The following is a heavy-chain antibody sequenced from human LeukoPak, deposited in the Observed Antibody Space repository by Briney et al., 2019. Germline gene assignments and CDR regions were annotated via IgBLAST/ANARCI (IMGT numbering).Heavy chain of an antibody. CDR3: ARAQVSGSFGY. CDR1: GFTFSSYA. Sequence: GGSLRLSCAASGFTFSSYAMHWVRQAPGKGLEWVAVISYDGSNKYYADSVKGRFTISRDNSKNTLYLQTNSLRAEDTAVYYCARAQVSGSFGYWGQGTLVTVSS. CDR2: ISYDGSNK. D-gene: IGHD1-26*01. J-gene: IGHJ4*02. V-gene: IGHV3-30-3*01.